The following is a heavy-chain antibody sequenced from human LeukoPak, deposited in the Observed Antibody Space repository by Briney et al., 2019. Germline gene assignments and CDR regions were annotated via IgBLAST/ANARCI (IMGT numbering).Heavy chain of an antibody. J-gene: IGHJ6*03. CDR3: AREDGSGIRYNYYYYYMDV. CDR1: GGSISSYY. Sequence: SETLSLTYTVSGGSISSYYWSWIRQPAGKGLEWIGRIYTSGSTNYNPSLKSRVTMSVDTSKNQFSLKLSSVTAADTAVYYCAREDGSGIRYNYYYYYMDVWGKGTTVTISS. D-gene: IGHD3-10*01. V-gene: IGHV4-4*07. CDR2: IYTSGST.